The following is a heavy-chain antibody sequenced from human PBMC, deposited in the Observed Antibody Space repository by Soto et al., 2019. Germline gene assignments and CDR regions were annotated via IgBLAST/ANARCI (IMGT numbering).Heavy chain of an antibody. V-gene: IGHV4-39*01. J-gene: IGHJ2*01. CDR1: RCSPNHSNKH. D-gene: IGHD2-15*01. Sequence: TWSISRCSPNHSNKHRSWIRQPPGKGLEWIGNIYYGGRTVYNPSLKSRVTISEDTSKNQFSLKLSSVTASDAAVYYCARQLTSHPRIVNWGLGALVAVS. CDR2: IYYGGRT. CDR3: ARQLTSHPRIVN.